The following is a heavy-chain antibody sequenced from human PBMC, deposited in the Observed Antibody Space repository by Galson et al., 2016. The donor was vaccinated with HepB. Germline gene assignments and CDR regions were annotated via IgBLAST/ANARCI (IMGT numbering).Heavy chain of an antibody. D-gene: IGHD1-26*01. CDR2: SSPYNGDT. CDR3: TRGSGSYSDY. V-gene: IGHV1-18*01. Sequence: SVKVSCKASGYSFTGYGLSWVRQVPGQGLEWMGWSSPYNGDTNYAQKLQGRVTMTTDTSTSTAYMELRSLRSDDTAVYYCTRGSGSYSDYWGQGTLVTVSS. CDR1: GYSFTGYG. J-gene: IGHJ4*02.